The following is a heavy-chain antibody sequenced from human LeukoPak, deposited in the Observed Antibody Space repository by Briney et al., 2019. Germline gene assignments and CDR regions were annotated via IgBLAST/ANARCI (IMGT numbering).Heavy chain of an antibody. CDR2: IYYSGST. J-gene: IGHJ4*02. Sequence: SETLSLTCTVSGGSISSSSYYWGWIRQPPGKGLEWIGSIYYSGSTYYNPSLKSRVTISVDTSKNQFSLKLSSVTAADTAVYYCARAPYGSREYYFDYWGQGTLVTVSS. V-gene: IGHV4-39*07. CDR3: ARAPYGSREYYFDY. D-gene: IGHD3-10*01. CDR1: GGSISSSSYY.